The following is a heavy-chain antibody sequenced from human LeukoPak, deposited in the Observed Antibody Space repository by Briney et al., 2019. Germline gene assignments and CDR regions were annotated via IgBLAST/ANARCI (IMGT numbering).Heavy chain of an antibody. J-gene: IGHJ4*02. CDR2: IYYSGST. CDR1: GGSISSYY. Sequence: SETLCLTCTVSGGSISSYYWSWIRQPPGKGLEWIGYIYYSGSTNYNPSLKSRVTISVDTSKNQFSLKLSSVTAADTAVYYCARGLGDYWGQGTLVTVSS. V-gene: IGHV4-59*01. CDR3: ARGLGDY.